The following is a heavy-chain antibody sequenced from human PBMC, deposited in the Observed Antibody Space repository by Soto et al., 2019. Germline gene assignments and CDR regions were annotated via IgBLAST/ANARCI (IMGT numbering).Heavy chain of an antibody. CDR3: AAPEYCSSTSCNNYYGMDV. D-gene: IGHD2-2*01. V-gene: IGHV3-48*02. Sequence: EVQVVESGGGSVQPGGSLRLSCAASGFTFSSYSMNWVRQAPGKGLEWVSYISSSRTTIYYADSVKGRFTISRDNAKNSLYLQMNSLRDEDTAVYYCAAPEYCSSTSCNNYYGMDVWGQGTTVTVSS. CDR2: ISSSRTTI. CDR1: GFTFSSYS. J-gene: IGHJ6*02.